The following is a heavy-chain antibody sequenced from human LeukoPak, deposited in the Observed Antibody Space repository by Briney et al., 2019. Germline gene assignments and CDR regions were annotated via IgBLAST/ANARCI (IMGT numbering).Heavy chain of an antibody. V-gene: IGHV3-30*03. CDR3: ARSRASLDIHFDY. CDR2: ISYDGSNK. D-gene: IGHD3/OR15-3a*01. Sequence: PGRSLRLSCAASGFTFSSYGMHWVRQAPGKGLEWVAVISYDGSNKYYADSVKGRFTISRDNSKNTLYLQMNSLRAEDTAVYYCARSRASLDIHFDYWGQGTLVTVSS. J-gene: IGHJ4*02. CDR1: GFTFSSYG.